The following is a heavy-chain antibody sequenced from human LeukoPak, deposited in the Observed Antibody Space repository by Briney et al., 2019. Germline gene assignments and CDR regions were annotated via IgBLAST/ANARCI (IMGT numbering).Heavy chain of an antibody. V-gene: IGHV3-48*01. D-gene: IGHD3-22*01. J-gene: IGHJ5*02. Sequence: GGSLRLSCAASGFTFSSYSMNWVRQAPGKGLEWVSYISSSSSTIYYADSVKGRFTISRDNSKNTLYLQMNSLRAEDTAVYYCAREDYYDSGSFDPWGQGTLVTVSS. CDR1: GFTFSSYS. CDR3: AREDYYDSGSFDP. CDR2: ISSSSSTI.